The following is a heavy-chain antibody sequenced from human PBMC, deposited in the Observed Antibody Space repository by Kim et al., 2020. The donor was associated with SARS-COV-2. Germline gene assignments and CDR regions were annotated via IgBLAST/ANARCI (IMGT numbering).Heavy chain of an antibody. V-gene: IGHV3-48*04. D-gene: IGHD3-16*01. CDR3: AREGGGMDV. Sequence: GGSLRLSCAASGFTFSSYSMNWVRQAPGKGLEWVSYISSSSSTIYYADSVKGRFTISRDNAKNSLYLQMNSLRAEDTAVYYCAREGGGMDVWGQGTTVTVSS. J-gene: IGHJ6*02. CDR2: ISSSSSTI. CDR1: GFTFSSYS.